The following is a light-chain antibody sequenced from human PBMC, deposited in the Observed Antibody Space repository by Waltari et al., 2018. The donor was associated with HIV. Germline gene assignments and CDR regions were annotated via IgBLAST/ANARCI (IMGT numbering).Light chain of an antibody. CDR2: NDD. Sequence: QSVLTQSPSVSEAPGQSLTISCSGRDSNIGSHAVTWYQQFPGKPPRLLVYNDDLILSGVSDRLSASKSGTSASLAINDLQSEHESHYYCAAWDDGLNGVIFGGGTKVTVL. J-gene: IGLJ2*01. CDR3: AAWDDGLNGVI. V-gene: IGLV1-36*01. CDR1: DSNIGSHA.